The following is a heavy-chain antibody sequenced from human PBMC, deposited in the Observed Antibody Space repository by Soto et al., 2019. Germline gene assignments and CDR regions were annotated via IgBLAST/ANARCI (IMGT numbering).Heavy chain of an antibody. CDR1: GFTFSSYA. V-gene: IGHV3-23*01. CDR3: AKDGNPIPYLTGYYRLGWFDP. J-gene: IGHJ5*02. Sequence: EVQLLESGGGLVQPGGSLRLSCAASGFTFSSYAMSWVRQAAGKGLEWVSAISGSGGSTYYADSVKGRFTISRDNSKNTLYLQMNSLRAEDTAVYYCAKDGNPIPYLTGYYRLGWFDPWGQRTLVTVSS. CDR2: ISGSGGST. D-gene: IGHD3-9*01.